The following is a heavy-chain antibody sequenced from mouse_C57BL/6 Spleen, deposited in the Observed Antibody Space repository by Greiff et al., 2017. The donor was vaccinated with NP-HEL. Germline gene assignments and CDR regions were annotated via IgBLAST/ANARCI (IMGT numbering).Heavy chain of an antibody. CDR1: GYTFTSYW. Sequence: QVQLQQPGAELVKPGASVKLSCKASGYTFTSYWMHWVKQRPGRGLEWIGRIDPNSGGTKYNEKFKSKATLTVDKPSSTADMQLSSLTSEDSAVYYCARKAYGSSYYAMDYWGQGTSVTVSS. V-gene: IGHV1-72*01. D-gene: IGHD1-1*01. CDR3: ARKAYGSSYYAMDY. J-gene: IGHJ4*01. CDR2: IDPNSGGT.